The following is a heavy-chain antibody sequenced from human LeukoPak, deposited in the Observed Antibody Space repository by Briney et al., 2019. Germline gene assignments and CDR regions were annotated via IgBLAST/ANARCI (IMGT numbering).Heavy chain of an antibody. CDR1: GYTFSSYA. J-gene: IGHJ4*02. V-gene: IGHV3-30*04. CDR2: ISYDGSNK. D-gene: IGHD3-22*01. Sequence: GGSLRLSCAASGYTFSSYAMHWVRQAPGKGLEWVAVISYDGSNKYYADSVKGRFTISRDNSKNTLYLQMNSLRAEDTAVYYCARDYREEYYYDSSGYVGYFDYWGQGTLVTVSS. CDR3: ARDYREEYYYDSSGYVGYFDY.